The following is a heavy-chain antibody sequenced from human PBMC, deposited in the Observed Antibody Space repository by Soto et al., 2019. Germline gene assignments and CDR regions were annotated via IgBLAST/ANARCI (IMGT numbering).Heavy chain of an antibody. CDR2: VSYVGSNK. V-gene: IGHV3-30*18. CDR3: AKGMGVMRPLTKSDAFDI. D-gene: IGHD3-16*01. J-gene: IGHJ3*02. Sequence: HPGGSLRLSCAASGFTFSSYGMDWVRQAPGKGLEWVAVVSYVGSNKYYADSVKGRFTLSRDNSKNTLDLQRNSLRAEDTAVYDCAKGMGVMRPLTKSDAFDIWGQGTRVTVSS. CDR1: GFTFSSYG.